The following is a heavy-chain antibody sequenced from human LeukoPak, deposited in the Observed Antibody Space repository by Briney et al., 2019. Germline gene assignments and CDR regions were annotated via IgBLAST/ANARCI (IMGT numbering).Heavy chain of an antibody. J-gene: IGHJ4*02. CDR3: ARTVSGSHSYQGGDY. V-gene: IGHV3-23*01. CDR2: INISGDRT. D-gene: IGHD3-16*02. CDR1: GFTFSSYA. Sequence: PGGSLRLSCAASGFTFSSYAMNWVRQAPGKGLEWVSSINISGDRTYYADSVRGRFTISRDNSKNTLYLQMNSLRAEDTAVYFCARTVSGSHSYQGGDYWGQGTLVTVST.